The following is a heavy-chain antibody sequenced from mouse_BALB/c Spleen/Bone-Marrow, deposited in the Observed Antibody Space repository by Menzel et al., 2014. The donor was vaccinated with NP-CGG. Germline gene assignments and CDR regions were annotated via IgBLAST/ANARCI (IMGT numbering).Heavy chain of an antibody. J-gene: IGHJ3*01. CDR3: ASSAYS. CDR1: GFNIKDTY. D-gene: IGHD2-10*01. Sequence: LVESGAELVKPGASVKSSCTASGFNIKDTYMHWVKQRPEQGLEWIGRIDPANGNTKYDPKFQGKATITADTSSNTAYLQLSSLTSEDTAVYYCASSAYSWGQGTLVTVSA. CDR2: IDPANGNT. V-gene: IGHV14-3*02.